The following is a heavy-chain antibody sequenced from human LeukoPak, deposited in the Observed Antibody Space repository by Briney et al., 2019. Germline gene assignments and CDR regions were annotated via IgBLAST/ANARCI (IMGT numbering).Heavy chain of an antibody. J-gene: IGHJ3*02. CDR2: FTSRSRSI. CDR1: GFTFSSYS. CDR3: ARDAATDDAFDI. Sequence: PGGSLRLSCAASGFTFSSYSMTWVRQAPGKGLEWVSSFTSRSRSIYYADSVKGRFTVSRDDAKQSLYLQMNSLRAEDTAVYYCARDAATDDAFDIWGQGTMVTVSS. V-gene: IGHV3-21*01. D-gene: IGHD6-13*01.